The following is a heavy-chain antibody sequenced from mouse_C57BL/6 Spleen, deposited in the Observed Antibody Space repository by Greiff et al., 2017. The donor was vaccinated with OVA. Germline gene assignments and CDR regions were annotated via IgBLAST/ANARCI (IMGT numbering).Heavy chain of an antibody. Sequence: QVQLQQSGAELVKPGASVKLSCTASGYTFTEYTIHWVKQRSGQGLEWIGWFYPGSGSIKYNEKFKDKATLTADTSSSTVYMELRRLTSEDSAVYFCARHGVNSSCYDDAMDYWGQGTSVTVSS. J-gene: IGHJ4*01. D-gene: IGHD3-2*02. CDR2: FYPGSGSI. V-gene: IGHV1-62-2*01. CDR1: GYTFTEYT. CDR3: ARHGVNSSCYDDAMDY.